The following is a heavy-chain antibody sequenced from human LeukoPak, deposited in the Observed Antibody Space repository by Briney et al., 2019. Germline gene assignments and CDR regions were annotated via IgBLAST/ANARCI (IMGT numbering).Heavy chain of an antibody. CDR2: ISYDGSNK. CDR3: ARDLNGSGSYYENWFDP. D-gene: IGHD3-10*01. J-gene: IGHJ5*02. CDR1: GFTFSSYA. Sequence: GGSLRLSCAASGFTFSSYAMHWVRQAPGKGLEWVAVISYDGSNKYYADSVKGGFTISRDNSKNTLYLQMNSLRAEDTAVYYCARDLNGSGSYYENWFDPWGQGTLLTVSS. V-gene: IGHV3-30-3*01.